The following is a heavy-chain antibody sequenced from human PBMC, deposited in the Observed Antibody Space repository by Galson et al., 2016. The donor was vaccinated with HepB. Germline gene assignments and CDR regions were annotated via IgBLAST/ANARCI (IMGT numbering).Heavy chain of an antibody. D-gene: IGHD6-19*01. CDR1: GFTFGSYA. J-gene: IGHJ4*02. CDR3: ARFTQEWLDRVYYFDY. V-gene: IGHV3-23*01. CDR2: ISGGGGST. Sequence: SLRLSCAASGFTFGSYAMSWVRQAPGKGLEWVSAISGGGGSTYYAESVQGRFTSSRDRSTNTMYLQMNSLRTDDTAVYYCARFTQEWLDRVYYFDYWGRGTLVTVSS.